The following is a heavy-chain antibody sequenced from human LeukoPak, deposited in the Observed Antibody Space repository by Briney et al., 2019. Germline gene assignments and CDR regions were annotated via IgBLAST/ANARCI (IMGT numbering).Heavy chain of an antibody. Sequence: GGSLRLSCAASGFTFSSYGMTWVRQAPGKGLEWVSTISGSGDSTYYADSVKGRFTISRDNSKNTLYLQMNSLRADDTAVYYCAKLWTTRTYYFDYWGQGILVTVSS. V-gene: IGHV3-23*01. CDR2: ISGSGDST. CDR3: AKLWTTRTYYFDY. D-gene: IGHD4-17*01. J-gene: IGHJ4*02. CDR1: GFTFSSYG.